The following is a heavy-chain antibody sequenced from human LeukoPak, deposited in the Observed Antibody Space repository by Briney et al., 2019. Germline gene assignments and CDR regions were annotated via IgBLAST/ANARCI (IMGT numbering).Heavy chain of an antibody. D-gene: IGHD6-13*01. V-gene: IGHV3-33*01. CDR1: GFTFSSYG. CDR2: IWYDGSNK. Sequence: PGRSLRLSCAASGFTFSSYGVHWVRQAPGKGLEWVAVIWYDGSNKYYADSVKGRFTISRDNSKNTLYLQMNSLRAEDTAVYYCARDHSSSWSYFDYWGQGTLVTVSS. CDR3: ARDHSSSWSYFDY. J-gene: IGHJ4*02.